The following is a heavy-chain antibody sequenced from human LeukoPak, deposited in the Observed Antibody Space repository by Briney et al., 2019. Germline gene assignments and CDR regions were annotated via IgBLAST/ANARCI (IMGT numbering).Heavy chain of an antibody. CDR3: ARHHYASGTHTPYYFDF. D-gene: IGHD3-10*01. V-gene: IGHV4-30-2*02. J-gene: IGHJ4*02. CDR1: GGSVSSGDYY. Sequence: PSETLSLTCTVSGGSVSSGDYYWSWIRQPPGKGLEWIGSVYHSGETYYNPSLNSRVTISVNRSKNQFSLKLSSVTAADTALYYCARHHYASGTHTPYYFDFWGQGTLVTVSS. CDR2: VYHSGET.